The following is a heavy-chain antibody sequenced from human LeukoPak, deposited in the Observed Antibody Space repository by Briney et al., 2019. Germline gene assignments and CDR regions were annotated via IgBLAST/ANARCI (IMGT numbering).Heavy chain of an antibody. CDR3: ARLLSSAAGDY. CDR2: INHSGST. V-gene: IGHV4-34*01. CDR1: GGSFSGYY. J-gene: IGHJ4*02. D-gene: IGHD2-21*01. Sequence: SETLSLTCAVYGGSFSGYYWSWIRQPPGKGLEWIGEINHSGSTNYNPSLKSRVTISVDTSKNQFSLKLSSVTAADTAVYYCARLLSSAAGDYWGQGTLVTVSS.